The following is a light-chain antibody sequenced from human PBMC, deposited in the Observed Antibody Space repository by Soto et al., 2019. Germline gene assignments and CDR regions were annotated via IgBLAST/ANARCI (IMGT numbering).Light chain of an antibody. V-gene: IGKV2-28*01. CDR3: MQALQTPAT. CDR1: QSLLHSNGYNY. Sequence: DIVMTQSPLSLPVTPGEPASISCRSSQSLLHSNGYNYLDWYLQKPGQSPQLLIYLGSNRASGAPERFRGSGSGTDFTLNIRRVEAEDVGVYYCMQALQTPATFGQGTKVEIK. J-gene: IGKJ1*01. CDR2: LGS.